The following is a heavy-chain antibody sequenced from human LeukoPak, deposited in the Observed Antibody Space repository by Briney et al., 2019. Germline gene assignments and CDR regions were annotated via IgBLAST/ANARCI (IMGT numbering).Heavy chain of an antibody. Sequence: SGTLSLTCAVYGGSFSGYYWSWIRQPPGKGLEWIGEINHSGSTNYNPSLKSRVTISVDTSKNQFSLKLSSVTAADTAVYYCAPAPRGYSYGPVFQHWGQGTLVTVSS. J-gene: IGHJ1*01. D-gene: IGHD5-18*01. CDR1: GGSFSGYY. CDR2: INHSGST. CDR3: APAPRGYSYGPVFQH. V-gene: IGHV4-34*01.